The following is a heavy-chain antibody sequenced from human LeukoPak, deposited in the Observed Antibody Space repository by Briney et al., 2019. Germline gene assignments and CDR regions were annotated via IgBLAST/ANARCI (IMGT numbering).Heavy chain of an antibody. CDR3: AKDQYSGSFTAFDY. CDR1: GFTFSSYA. J-gene: IGHJ4*02. CDR2: ISASGAST. D-gene: IGHD1-26*01. Sequence: PGGSLRLSCAASGFTFSSYAMSWVRQAPGKGLEWVSAISASGASTYYADSVKGRFTISRGKSKNTLYLQMSSLRAEDTAIYYCAKDQYSGSFTAFDYWGQGTLVTVSS. V-gene: IGHV3-23*01.